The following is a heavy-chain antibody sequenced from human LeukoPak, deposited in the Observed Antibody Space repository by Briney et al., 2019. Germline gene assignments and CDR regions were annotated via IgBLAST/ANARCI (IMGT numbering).Heavy chain of an antibody. V-gene: IGHV1-2*02. CDR3: ASPYYYDSSGYRAFDI. CDR2: INPNSGGT. CDR1: GYTFTGYY. J-gene: IGHJ3*02. Sequence: ASVKVSCKASGYTFTGYYMHWVRQAPGQGLEWMGWINPNSGGTNYAQKFQGRVTMTRDTSISTAYMELSRLRSDDTAVYYCASPYYYDSSGYRAFDIWGQGTMVTVSS. D-gene: IGHD3-22*01.